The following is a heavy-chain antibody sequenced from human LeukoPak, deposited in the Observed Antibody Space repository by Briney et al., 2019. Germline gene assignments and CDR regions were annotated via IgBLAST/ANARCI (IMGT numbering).Heavy chain of an antibody. Sequence: GGSLRLSCAASRFTFSSYSMNWVRQAPGKGLEWVSYISSSSSIIYYADSVKGRFTISRDNSKNTLYLQMNSLRADDTAVYYCAKARGSSVYEQFDYWGQGTQVTVSP. CDR3: AKARGSSVYEQFDY. V-gene: IGHV3-48*01. J-gene: IGHJ4*02. CDR1: RFTFSSYS. CDR2: ISSSSSII. D-gene: IGHD5/OR15-5a*01.